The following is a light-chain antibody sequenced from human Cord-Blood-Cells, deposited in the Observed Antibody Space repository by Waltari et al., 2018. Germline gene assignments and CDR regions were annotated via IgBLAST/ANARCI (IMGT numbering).Light chain of an antibody. CDR3: QQLNSYPRT. CDR1: RGISSD. CDR2: AAS. V-gene: IGKV1-9*01. Sequence: QLTQSPSSLSASVGDRVTITCRPSRGISSDLAWYQQKPGKAPKLLIYAASTLQSGVPSRFSGSGAETDVSLCISCLQPEDFATYYGQQLNSYPRTFGGGTKVEIK. J-gene: IGKJ4*01.